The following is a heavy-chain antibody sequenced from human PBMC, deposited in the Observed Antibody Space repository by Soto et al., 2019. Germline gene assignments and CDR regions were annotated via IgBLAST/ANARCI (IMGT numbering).Heavy chain of an antibody. V-gene: IGHV1-18*04. CDR3: ARDDPYYYYGMDV. J-gene: IGHJ6*02. Sequence: ASVKVSGTASGYTFTIYGMRWVRQAPGQGLEWMGWISAYNGNTNYAQKLQGRVTMTTDTSTSTAYMELRSLRSDDTAVYYCARDDPYYYYGMDVWGQGTTVTVSS. CDR1: GYTFTIYG. CDR2: ISAYNGNT.